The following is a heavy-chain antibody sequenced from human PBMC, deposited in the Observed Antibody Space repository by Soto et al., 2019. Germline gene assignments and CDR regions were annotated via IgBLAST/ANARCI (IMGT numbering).Heavy chain of an antibody. CDR2: IIPIFGTA. CDR3: ARRRGIAVFNAFDI. V-gene: IGHV1-69*13. D-gene: IGHD6-19*01. J-gene: IGHJ3*02. CDR1: GGTFSSYA. Sequence: GASVKVSCKASGGTFSSYAISWVRQAPGQGLEWMGGIIPIFGTANYAQKFQGRVTITADESTSTAYMELSSLRSEDTAVYYCARRRGIAVFNAFDIWGQGTMVTVSS.